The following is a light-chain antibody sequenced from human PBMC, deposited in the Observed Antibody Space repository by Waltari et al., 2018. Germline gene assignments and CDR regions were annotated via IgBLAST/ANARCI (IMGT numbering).Light chain of an antibody. CDR3: YSSDSTGLRV. CDR2: EDT. Sequence: SYELTQPPSVSVSPGQTARITCPGTELPRKYPYMFQQKSGQAPRLVIYEDTKRPSGIPERFSGSSSGTVATLTITGAQVDDEADYYCYSSDSTGLRVFGGGTTVVVL. J-gene: IGLJ1*01. V-gene: IGLV3-10*01. CDR1: ELPRKY.